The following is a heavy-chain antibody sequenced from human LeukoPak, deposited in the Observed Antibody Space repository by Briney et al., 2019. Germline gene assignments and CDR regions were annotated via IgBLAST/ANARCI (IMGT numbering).Heavy chain of an antibody. D-gene: IGHD2-15*01. V-gene: IGHV1-2*02. CDR1: GYTFTGYY. Sequence: ASVKVSCKASGYTFTGYYMHWVRQAPGQGLEWMGWINPNSGGTNYAQKFQGRVTMTRDTSISTAYMGLSRLRSDDTAVYYCARDGNHCSGGSCYLSWFDPWGQGTLVTVSS. CDR2: INPNSGGT. J-gene: IGHJ5*02. CDR3: ARDGNHCSGGSCYLSWFDP.